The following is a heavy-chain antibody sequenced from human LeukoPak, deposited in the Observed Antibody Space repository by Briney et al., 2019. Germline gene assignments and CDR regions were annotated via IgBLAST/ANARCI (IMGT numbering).Heavy chain of an antibody. J-gene: IGHJ6*03. Sequence: PSETLSLTCTVSGGSISSGSYYWSWIRQPAGKGLEWIGRIYTSGSTNYNPSLKSRVTMSVDTSKNQFSRKLSSVTAADTAVYYCARDVWVAATPYYYYYMDVWGKGTTVTISS. CDR1: GGSISSGSYY. CDR2: IYTSGST. D-gene: IGHD2-15*01. CDR3: ARDVWVAATPYYYYYMDV. V-gene: IGHV4-61*02.